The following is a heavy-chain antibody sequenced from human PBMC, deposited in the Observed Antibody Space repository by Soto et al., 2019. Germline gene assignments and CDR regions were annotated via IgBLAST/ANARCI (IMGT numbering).Heavy chain of an antibody. CDR1: GGTLRNYG. Sequence: QVQLVQSGAEVKKPGSSVRVSCKASGGTLRNYGISWVRQAPGQGLEWMGGIIPVFGTANYAQKFQGRVTITADESTGTVYMDVTSLRSEDTAVYYCSRGDATKIVVTTYYGMDVWGQGTTVTVSS. CDR3: SRGDATKIVVTTYYGMDV. J-gene: IGHJ6*02. D-gene: IGHD4-17*01. CDR2: IIPVFGTA. V-gene: IGHV1-69*12.